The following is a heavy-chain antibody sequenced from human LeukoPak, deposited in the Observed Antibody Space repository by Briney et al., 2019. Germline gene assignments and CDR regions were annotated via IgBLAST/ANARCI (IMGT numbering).Heavy chain of an antibody. Sequence: PGGSLRLSCVASGFTFSSYSINWVRQAPGKGLEWVSYISSSSTTIHYADSVKGRFTITRDNAKNSLYLQMNSLRAEDTAVYYCARSFYYDTLTGYYFFDYWGQGTLVTVSS. CDR3: ARSFYYDTLTGYYFFDY. J-gene: IGHJ4*02. CDR1: GFTFSSYS. V-gene: IGHV3-48*04. D-gene: IGHD3-9*01. CDR2: ISSSSTTI.